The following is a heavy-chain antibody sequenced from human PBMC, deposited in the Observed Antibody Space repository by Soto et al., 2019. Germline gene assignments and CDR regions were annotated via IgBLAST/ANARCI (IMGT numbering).Heavy chain of an antibody. V-gene: IGHV3-48*03. CDR3: ARGDYYDSSGYYTDFQH. CDR1: GFTFSSYE. CDR2: ISSSGSTI. Sequence: SLRLSCAASGFTFSSYEMNWVRQAPGKGLEWVSYISSSGSTIYYADSVKGRFTISRDNAKNSLYLQMNSLRAEDTAVYYCARGDYYDSSGYYTDFQHWGQGTLVTVSS. D-gene: IGHD3-22*01. J-gene: IGHJ1*01.